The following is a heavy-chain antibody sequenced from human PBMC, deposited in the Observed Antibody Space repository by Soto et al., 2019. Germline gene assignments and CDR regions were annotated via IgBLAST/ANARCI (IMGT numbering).Heavy chain of an antibody. D-gene: IGHD1-1*01. CDR3: ARDQSGTTGTTDHYGIDV. V-gene: IGHV1-18*01. CDR1: GYTFTSYG. J-gene: IGHJ6*02. Sequence: QVQLVQSGAEVKKPGASVKVSCKASGYTFTSYGISWVRQAPGQGLEWMGWISAYNGNTNYAQKLQGRVTMTTDTSTSTAYMELRSLRSADTAVYYCARDQSGTTGTTDHYGIDVWGQGTTVTVSS. CDR2: ISAYNGNT.